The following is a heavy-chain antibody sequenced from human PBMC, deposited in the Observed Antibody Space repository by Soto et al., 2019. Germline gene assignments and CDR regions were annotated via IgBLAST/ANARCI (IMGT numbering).Heavy chain of an antibody. CDR2: ISYDGSNE. V-gene: IGHV3-30*18. Sequence: GGSLRLSCAASGFTFNTYGMHWVRQAPGKGLEWVAFISYDGSNEYYADSVKGRFTISRDNSKNTVFLQMNSLRGEDTAVYYCAKSLAVAAGWFDPWGQGALVTVSS. J-gene: IGHJ5*02. D-gene: IGHD6-19*01. CDR3: AKSLAVAAGWFDP. CDR1: GFTFNTYG.